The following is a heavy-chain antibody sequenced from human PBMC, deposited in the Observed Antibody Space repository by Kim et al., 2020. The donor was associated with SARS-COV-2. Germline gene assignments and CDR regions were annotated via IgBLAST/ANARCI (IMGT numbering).Heavy chain of an antibody. CDR2: ISSSGSTI. D-gene: IGHD3-3*01. J-gene: IGHJ6*02. CDR3: ARGGILEMATDPGSYYGMDV. V-gene: IGHV3-11*01. CDR1: GFTFSDYY. Sequence: GGSLRLSCAASGFTFSDYYMSWIRQAPGKGLEWVSYISSSGSTIYYADSVKGRFTISRDNAKNSLYLQMNSLRAEDTAVYYCARGGILEMATDPGSYYGMDVWGQGTTVTVSS.